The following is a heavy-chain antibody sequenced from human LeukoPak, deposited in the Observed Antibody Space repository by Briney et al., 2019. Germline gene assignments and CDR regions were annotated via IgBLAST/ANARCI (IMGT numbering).Heavy chain of an antibody. J-gene: IGHJ5*02. CDR2: IYYSETT. D-gene: IGHD6-25*01. Sequence: SETLSLTCTVSGSSISSNNYYWGWIRQPPGKGLEWIGTIYYSETTYYNPSLKSRVTMSVDKSQNQFSLKLSSVTAADTAVYYCARQGPGISATGFDPWGQGTLVTVSS. V-gene: IGHV4-39*01. CDR3: ARQGPGISATGFDP. CDR1: GSSISSNNYY.